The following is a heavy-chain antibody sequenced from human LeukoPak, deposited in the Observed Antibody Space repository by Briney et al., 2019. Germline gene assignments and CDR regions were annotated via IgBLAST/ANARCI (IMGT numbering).Heavy chain of an antibody. CDR1: GGSFRGYY. Sequence: SETLSLTCAVYGGSFRGYYWSWIRQPPGKGLEWIGEINHSGSTNYNPSLKSQVTISVDTSKNQFSLKLSSVTAADTAVYYCARFTYYGFDAFDIWGQGTMVTVSS. CDR2: INHSGST. CDR3: ARFTYYGFDAFDI. V-gene: IGHV4-34*01. D-gene: IGHD3-10*01. J-gene: IGHJ3*02.